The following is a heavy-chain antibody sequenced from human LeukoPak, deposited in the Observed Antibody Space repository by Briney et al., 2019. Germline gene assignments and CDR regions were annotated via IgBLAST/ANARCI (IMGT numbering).Heavy chain of an antibody. D-gene: IGHD5-24*01. CDR1: GGSFSGYY. CDR3: SRGVRYIKRMARFRL. J-gene: IGHJ5*02. CDR2: INQSGST. V-gene: IGHV4-34*01. Sequence: PSETLSHTRADPGGSFSGYYWCWIRQPPGKGLEWIGEINQSGSTNYNPSLKSRVTISVDTSKNQFSLKLSSVTAADTAVYYCSRGVRYIKRMARFRLWGQGTLVTVSS.